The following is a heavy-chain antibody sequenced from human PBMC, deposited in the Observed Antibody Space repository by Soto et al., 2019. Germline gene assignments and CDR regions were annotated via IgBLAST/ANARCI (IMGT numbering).Heavy chain of an antibody. CDR3: ARERQVDYSTSSYYYYGMDV. D-gene: IGHD2-15*01. V-gene: IGHV3-23*01. Sequence: PGGSLRLSCAASGFIFSNYAMTWVRQAPGKGLERVSTISGSGGTTYYTDSVKGRFTISRDNSKNTLYLQMDSLTAEDTAVYYCARERQVDYSTSSYYYYGMDVWGQGTTVTVSS. J-gene: IGHJ6*02. CDR2: ISGSGGTT. CDR1: GFIFSNYA.